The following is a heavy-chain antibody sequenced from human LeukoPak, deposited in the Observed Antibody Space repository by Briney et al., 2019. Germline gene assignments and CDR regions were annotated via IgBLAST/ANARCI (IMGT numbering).Heavy chain of an antibody. V-gene: IGHV3-23*01. J-gene: IGHJ3*01. CDR3: AKVRDTRDWYKDAFDV. CDR1: GFTFSSYA. Sequence: GGSLRLSCAASGFTFSSYAMSWVRQAPGKGLEWVSAITGTGGHTYYAASVQGRFTVSRDNSKNTLYLQMSSLRAEDTAMYYCAKVRDTRDWYKDAFDVWGQGTRVTVSS. D-gene: IGHD6-19*01. CDR2: ITGTGGHT.